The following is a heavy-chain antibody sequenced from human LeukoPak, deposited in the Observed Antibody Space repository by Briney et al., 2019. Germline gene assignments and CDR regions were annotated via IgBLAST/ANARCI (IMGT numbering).Heavy chain of an antibody. CDR1: GFTFSSYA. CDR2: ISGSGGST. J-gene: IGHJ4*02. V-gene: IGHV3-23*01. D-gene: IGHD3-10*01. Sequence: PGGSLRLSCAASGFTFSSYAMSWVRQAPGKGLEWVSAISGSGGSTYYADSVKGRFTISRDNSKNTLYLQMNSLRAEDTAVYYCAKDTYYYGSGSTNFDYWGQGTLVIVSS. CDR3: AKDTYYYGSGSTNFDY.